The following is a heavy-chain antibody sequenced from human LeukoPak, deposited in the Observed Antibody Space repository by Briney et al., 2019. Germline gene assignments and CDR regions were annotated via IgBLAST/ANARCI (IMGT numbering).Heavy chain of an antibody. CDR1: GFTFSSYG. V-gene: IGHV3-30*02. J-gene: IGHJ4*02. Sequence: GGSLRLSCAASGFTFSSYGMHWVRQAPGKGLEWVAFIRYDGSNKYYADSVKGRFTISRDNSKNTLYLQMNSLRAEDTAVYYRAKDTGELLLSDYWGQGTLVTVSS. CDR3: AKDTGELLLSDY. D-gene: IGHD1-26*01. CDR2: IRYDGSNK.